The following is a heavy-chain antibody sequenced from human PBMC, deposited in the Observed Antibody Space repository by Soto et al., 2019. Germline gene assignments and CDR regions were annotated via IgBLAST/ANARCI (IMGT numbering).Heavy chain of an antibody. J-gene: IGHJ5*02. CDR3: MRHVHLTTSDL. V-gene: IGHV4-59*08. CDR1: GDFISSHY. D-gene: IGHD1-1*01. CDR2: LSYRGNT. Sequence: QVQLQESGPGLVKPSETLSLSCTVSGDFISSHYWSWIRQPPGKGLAWIGYLSYRGNTNYSPSLKSRVTVSVDTSKKQLSLALTSLTAAHTAVYNCMRHVHLTTSDLWGQGTLVTVSS.